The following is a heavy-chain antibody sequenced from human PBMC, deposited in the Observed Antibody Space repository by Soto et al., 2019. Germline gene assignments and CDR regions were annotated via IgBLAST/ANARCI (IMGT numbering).Heavy chain of an antibody. D-gene: IGHD3-10*01. V-gene: IGHV1-46*01. J-gene: IGHJ4*02. CDR3: VRADYSSGSLYYLDY. CDR1: GYMFAYYY. Sequence: GASVKVSCKASGYMFAYYYIHWVRQGPGQGLEWMGIINPNTGTTTYAQNFQGRVTMTRDTSTSTVYMELTSLTSEDTAIYYCVRADYSSGSLYYLDYLGQGALVTVSS. CDR2: INPNTGTT.